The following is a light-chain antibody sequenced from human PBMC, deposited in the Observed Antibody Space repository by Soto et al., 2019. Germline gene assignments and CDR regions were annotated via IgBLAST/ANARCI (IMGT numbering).Light chain of an antibody. J-gene: IGKJ1*01. CDR1: QSVRNN. V-gene: IGKV3-20*01. CDR3: QQYGSSRT. Sequence: EIVMTQSPVTLSVSPGEGATLFCRASQSVRNNLAWYQQKPGQAPRLLIHGASSRATGIPDRFSGSGSGTDFTLTISRPEPEDFAVYYCQQYGSSRTFGQGTKVDIK. CDR2: GAS.